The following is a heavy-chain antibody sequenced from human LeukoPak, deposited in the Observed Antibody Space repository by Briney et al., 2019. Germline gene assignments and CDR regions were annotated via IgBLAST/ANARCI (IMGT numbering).Heavy chain of an antibody. CDR2: ISSSGSTI. J-gene: IGHJ6*04. V-gene: IGHV3-48*03. CDR1: GFTFSSYE. CDR3: ARAGYCSSTSCLWSYYYYGMDV. D-gene: IGHD2-2*01. Sequence: GGSLTLSCAASGFTFSSYEMNWVRQAPGKWLEWVSYISSSGSTIYYADSVRGRFTISRDNAKNSLYLQMNSLRAEDTAVYYCARAGYCSSTSCLWSYYYYGMDVWGKGTTVTVSS.